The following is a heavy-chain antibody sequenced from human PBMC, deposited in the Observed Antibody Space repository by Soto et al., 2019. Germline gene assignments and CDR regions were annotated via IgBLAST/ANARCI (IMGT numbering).Heavy chain of an antibody. CDR3: ARDSGSYYSPTFDY. J-gene: IGHJ4*02. V-gene: IGHV3-30-3*01. D-gene: IGHD1-26*01. Sequence: GSLRLSCAASGFTFSSYAMHWVRQAPGKGLEWVAVISYDGSNKYYADSVKGRFTISRDNSKNTLYLQMNSLRAEDTAVYYCARDSGSYYSPTFDYWGQGTLVTVSS. CDR1: GFTFSSYA. CDR2: ISYDGSNK.